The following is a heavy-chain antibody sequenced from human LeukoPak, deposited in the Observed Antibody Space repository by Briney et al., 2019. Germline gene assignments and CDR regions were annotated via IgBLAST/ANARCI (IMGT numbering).Heavy chain of an antibody. CDR2: IWYDGSNT. D-gene: IGHD6-6*01. CDR3: AKGPSATSDAFDI. CDR1: GFTFSSHG. J-gene: IGHJ3*02. Sequence: PRGSLRLSCAASGFTFSSHGMHWVRQAPGKGLEWVAVIWYDGSNTYYADSVKGRFTISRDNSKNTLYLQMNSLRAEDTAVYYCAKGPSATSDAFDIWGQGTMVTVSS. V-gene: IGHV3-33*06.